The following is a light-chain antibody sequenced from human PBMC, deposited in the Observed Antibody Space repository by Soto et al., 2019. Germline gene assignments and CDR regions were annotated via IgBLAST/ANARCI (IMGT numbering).Light chain of an antibody. CDR2: DAS. J-gene: IGKJ3*01. CDR3: QQRGNWPPT. V-gene: IGKV3-11*01. CDR1: QSVSSF. Sequence: EIVLTQSPATLSLSPGERATISCRASQSVSSFLAWYQQKPGQPPRLLIYDASNRATGIPGRFSGSGSGTDFTLTISSLEPEDFAAYYCQQRGNWPPTFGPGTKVDI.